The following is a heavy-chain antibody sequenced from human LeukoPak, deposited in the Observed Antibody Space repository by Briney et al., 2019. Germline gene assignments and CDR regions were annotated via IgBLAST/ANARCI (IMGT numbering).Heavy chain of an antibody. CDR3: GKGIVVVPAVVDY. J-gene: IGHJ4*02. Sequence: PGGSLRLSCAASGFTFSSYGMHWVRQAPGKGLEWVAVISYDGSNKYYADSVKGRFTISRDNSKNTLYLQMNSLRAEDTAVYYCGKGIVVVPAVVDYWGQGTLVTVSS. D-gene: IGHD2-2*01. CDR2: ISYDGSNK. V-gene: IGHV3-30*18. CDR1: GFTFSSYG.